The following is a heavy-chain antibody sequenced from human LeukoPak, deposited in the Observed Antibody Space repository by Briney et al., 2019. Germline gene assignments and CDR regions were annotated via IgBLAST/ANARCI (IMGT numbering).Heavy chain of an antibody. D-gene: IGHD3-10*01. Sequence: SETLSLTCTVSGGSISSGGYYWSWIRQHPGKGLEWIGYIYYSGSTYYNPSLKSRVTISVDTSKNQFSLKLSSVTAADTAVYYCARVYGSGSYYNAFDIWGQGTMVTVSS. CDR2: IYYSGST. CDR3: ARVYGSGSYYNAFDI. J-gene: IGHJ3*02. CDR1: GGSISSGGYY. V-gene: IGHV4-31*03.